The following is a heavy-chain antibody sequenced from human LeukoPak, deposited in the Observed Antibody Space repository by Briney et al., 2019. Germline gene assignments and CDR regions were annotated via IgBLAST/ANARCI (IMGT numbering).Heavy chain of an antibody. CDR1: GYTFTGYY. V-gene: IGHV1-2*02. J-gene: IGHJ3*02. Sequence: ASVKVSCKASGYTFTGYYMHWVRQAPGQGLEWMGWINPNRGGTNYAQKFQGRVTMTRDTSISTAYMELSRLRSDDTAVYYCARGVTYYDFWSGYYSRAFDIWGQGTMVTVSS. D-gene: IGHD3-3*01. CDR3: ARGVTYYDFWSGYYSRAFDI. CDR2: INPNRGGT.